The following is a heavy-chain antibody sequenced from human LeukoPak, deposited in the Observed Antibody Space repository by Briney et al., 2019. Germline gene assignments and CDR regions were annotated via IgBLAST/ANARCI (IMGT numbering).Heavy chain of an antibody. Sequence: GRSLSLSCAASGFTFSSYAMHWVRQAAGKGLAGVSGISWNSGSIGYADSVKGRFTISRDNAKNSLYLQMNSLRAEDTALYYCAKDRGVLVTAILDYWGQGTLVTVSS. CDR3: AKDRGVLVTAILDY. V-gene: IGHV3-9*01. D-gene: IGHD2-21*02. CDR2: ISWNSGSI. J-gene: IGHJ4*02. CDR1: GFTFSSYA.